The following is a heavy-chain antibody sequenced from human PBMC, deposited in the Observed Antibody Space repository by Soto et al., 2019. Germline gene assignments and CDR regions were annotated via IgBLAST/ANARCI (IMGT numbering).Heavy chain of an antibody. V-gene: IGHV4-30-4*01. J-gene: IGHJ4*02. CDR3: ARYGSGECNRGSCYSPFDY. CDR1: GRSICSVNYY. Sequence: SETLSLTCTVSGRSICSVNYYGSWIHQPPGKGLEWIGYIYYSGSTYYNPSLRSRVTISVDTSKNQFSLKLSSVTAADTAVYYCARYGSGECNRGSCYSPFDYWGQGTLVTVSS. CDR2: IYYSGST. D-gene: IGHD2-15*01.